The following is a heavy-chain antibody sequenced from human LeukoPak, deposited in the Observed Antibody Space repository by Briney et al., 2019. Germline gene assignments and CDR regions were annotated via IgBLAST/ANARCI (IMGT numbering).Heavy chain of an antibody. Sequence: SVKVSCKASGGTFSSYAISWVRQAPRQGLEWMGRIIPILGIANYAQKFQGRVTITADKSTSTAYMELSSLRSEDTAVYYCARGTVVPFYFDYWGQGTLVTVSS. D-gene: IGHD4-23*01. CDR1: GGTFSSYA. CDR2: IIPILGIA. CDR3: ARGTVVPFYFDY. V-gene: IGHV1-69*04. J-gene: IGHJ4*02.